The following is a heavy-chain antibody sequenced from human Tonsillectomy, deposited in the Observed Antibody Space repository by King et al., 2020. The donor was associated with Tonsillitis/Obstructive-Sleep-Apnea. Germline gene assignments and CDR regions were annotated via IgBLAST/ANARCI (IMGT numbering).Heavy chain of an antibody. Sequence: QLVQSGAEVKKPGESLRISCKGSGYSSTSYWISWVRQMPGKGLEWMGRIDPSDSYTNYSPSFQGHVTISADKSISSAYLQWSSLKASDTAVYYCARHVGATNYYDNGMDVWAKGPQSPSP. CDR1: GYSSTSYW. CDR3: ARHVGATNYYDNGMDV. D-gene: IGHD1-26*01. CDR2: IDPSDSYT. V-gene: IGHV5-10-1*01. J-gene: IGHJ6*02.